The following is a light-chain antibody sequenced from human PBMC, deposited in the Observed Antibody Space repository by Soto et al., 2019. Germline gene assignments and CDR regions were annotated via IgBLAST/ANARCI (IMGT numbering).Light chain of an antibody. J-gene: IGLJ2*01. CDR2: EVN. CDR3: SSYAGSNDVI. V-gene: IGLV2-8*01. Sequence: QSAPTQPPSASGSPGQSVTISCTGTSSDVGGYKYVSWYQQHPGKAPKLIIYEVNKRPSGVPDRFSGSKSGNTAALTVSGLQAEDEADYYCSSYAGSNDVIFGGGTQLTVL. CDR1: SSDVGGYKY.